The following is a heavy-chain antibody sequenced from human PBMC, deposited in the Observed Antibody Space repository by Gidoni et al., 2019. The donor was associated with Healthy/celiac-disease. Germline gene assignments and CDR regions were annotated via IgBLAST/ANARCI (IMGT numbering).Heavy chain of an antibody. Sequence: EVQRVESGGGLVQPGRSLRLSCAASGFTFADYAMHWVRQAPGKGLEWVSGISWNSGSIGYADSVKGRFTISRDNAKNSLYLQMNSLRAEDTALYYCAKGHLYSGSYRGAFDIWGQGTMVTVSS. CDR2: ISWNSGSI. CDR1: GFTFADYA. V-gene: IGHV3-9*01. D-gene: IGHD1-26*01. CDR3: AKGHLYSGSYRGAFDI. J-gene: IGHJ3*02.